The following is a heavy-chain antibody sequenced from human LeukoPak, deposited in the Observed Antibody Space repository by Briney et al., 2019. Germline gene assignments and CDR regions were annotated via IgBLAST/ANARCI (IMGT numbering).Heavy chain of an antibody. CDR1: GGSISRYY. CDR3: ARHPGRAFDY. V-gene: IGHV4-59*08. Sequence: SETLSLTCTVSGGSISRYYWSWIRQPPGKGLEWIGYIYYSGSTNYNPSLKSRVTISVDTSKNQFSLKLTSVTAADTAVDYCARHPGRAFDYWGQGTLVTVSS. J-gene: IGHJ4*02. D-gene: IGHD2-8*02. CDR2: IYYSGST.